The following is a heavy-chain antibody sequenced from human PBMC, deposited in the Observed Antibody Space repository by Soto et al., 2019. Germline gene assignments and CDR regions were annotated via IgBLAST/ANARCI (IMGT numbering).Heavy chain of an antibody. CDR2: INIRNGNT. V-gene: IGHV1-18*01. Sequence: QVRLVQSGAEVKKPGASVKVSCKPSGYTFTNYGITWVRQAPGQGLEWMGWINIRNGNTNYAQNLQGRVTMTTDTSKNTAYMELRSLRYDDTAVYYCARFYFLGSGWSRYFDYWGQGTLVTVSS. J-gene: IGHJ4*02. CDR1: GYTFTNYG. CDR3: ARFYFLGSGWSRYFDY. D-gene: IGHD6-19*01.